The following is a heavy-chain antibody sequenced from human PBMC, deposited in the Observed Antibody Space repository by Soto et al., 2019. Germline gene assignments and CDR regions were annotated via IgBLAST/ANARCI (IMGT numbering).Heavy chain of an antibody. Sequence: PSETLSLTCAVYGVSFIGFYWSWIRQPPGKGLEWIGEINHSGSTNYNPSLKSRVTISVDTSKNQFSLKLSSVTAADTAVYYCARASAGYADYWGQGALVPVSS. J-gene: IGHJ4*02. V-gene: IGHV4-34*01. CDR3: ARASAGYADY. D-gene: IGHD5-12*01. CDR1: GVSFIGFY. CDR2: INHSGST.